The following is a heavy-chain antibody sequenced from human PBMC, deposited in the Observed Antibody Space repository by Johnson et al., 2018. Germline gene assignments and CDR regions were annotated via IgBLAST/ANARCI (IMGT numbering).Heavy chain of an antibody. D-gene: IGHD2-2*01. Sequence: QVQLVQSGAEVKKPGSSVKVSCKASGGTFSSYTISWVRQAPGQGLEWMGRIIPILGIANYAQKFQGRVTITADKSTSTAYMELSSLRSEDTAVYYCAKVPAAPSSSQPFDYWGQGTLVTVSS. CDR1: GGTFSSYT. CDR3: AKVPAAPSSSQPFDY. CDR2: IIPILGIA. V-gene: IGHV1-69*04. J-gene: IGHJ4*02.